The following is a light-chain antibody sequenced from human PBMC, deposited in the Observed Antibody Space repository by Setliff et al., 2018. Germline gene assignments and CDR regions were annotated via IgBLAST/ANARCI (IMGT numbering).Light chain of an antibody. Sequence: QSALTQPASVSGSPGQSITISCTGASSDFGSYKYVSWYQQHPGKAPKLMIYEVSKRPSGVPDRFSGSKSGNTASLTVSGLQAEDEADYYCSSYEGSNNYVFGTGTKVTVL. V-gene: IGLV2-8*01. CDR1: SSDFGSYKY. J-gene: IGLJ1*01. CDR2: EVS. CDR3: SSYEGSNNYV.